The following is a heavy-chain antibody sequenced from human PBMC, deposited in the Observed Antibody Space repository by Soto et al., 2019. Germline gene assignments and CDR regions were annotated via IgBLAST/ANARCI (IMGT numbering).Heavy chain of an antibody. CDR2: ISGSGGST. V-gene: IGHV3-23*01. J-gene: IGHJ6*02. D-gene: IGHD2-8*02. CDR1: GFTFSTYS. Sequence: EVQLLESGGGLVQPGGSLRLSCAASGFTFSTYSMIWVRQAPGKGLEWVSAISGSGGSTYYLDSVKGRFTISRDNSKNTLSLQMNSLRVEDTAVYYCVKEALAGYMDLWGQGTTVTVSS. CDR3: VKEALAGYMDL.